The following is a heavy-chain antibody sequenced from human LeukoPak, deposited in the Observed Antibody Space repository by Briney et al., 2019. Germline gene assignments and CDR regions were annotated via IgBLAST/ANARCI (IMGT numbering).Heavy chain of an antibody. J-gene: IGHJ5*02. CDR2: ISGSGGST. CDR3: AKDRNIVVVPARSTDWFDP. D-gene: IGHD2-2*01. Sequence: GGTLRLSCAASGFTFSSYGMSWVRQAPGKGLEWVSAISGSGGSTYYADSVKGRFTISGDNSKNTLYLQMHSLRAEDTAVYYCAKDRNIVVVPARSTDWFDPWGQGTLVTVSS. CDR1: GFTFSSYG. V-gene: IGHV3-23*01.